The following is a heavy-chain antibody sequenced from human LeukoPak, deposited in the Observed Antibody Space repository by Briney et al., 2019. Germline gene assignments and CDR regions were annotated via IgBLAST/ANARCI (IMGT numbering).Heavy chain of an antibody. CDR2: INHSGST. CDR3: ARARFGGFDY. CDR1: GGSFSGYY. D-gene: IGHD3-10*01. V-gene: IGHV4-34*01. J-gene: IGHJ4*02. Sequence: NPSETLSLTCAVYGGSFSGYYWSWIRQPPGKGPEWIGEINHSGSTNYNPSLKSRVTISVDTSKNQFSLKLSSVTAADTAVYYCARARFGGFDYWGQGTLVTVSS.